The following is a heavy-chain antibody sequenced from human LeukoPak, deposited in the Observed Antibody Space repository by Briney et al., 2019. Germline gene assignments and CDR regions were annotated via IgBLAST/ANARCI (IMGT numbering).Heavy chain of an antibody. J-gene: IGHJ4*02. CDR1: GFTFSGSA. D-gene: IGHD2-15*01. CDR2: IRSKANSYAT. V-gene: IGHV3-73*01. CDR3: TRPAYCSGGSCYEN. Sequence: GGSLKLSCAASGFTFSGSAMHWVRQASGKGLEWVGRIRSKANSYATAYAASVKGRVTISRDDSKNTAYLQMNSLKTEDTAVYYCTRPAYCSGGSCYENWGQGTLVAVSS.